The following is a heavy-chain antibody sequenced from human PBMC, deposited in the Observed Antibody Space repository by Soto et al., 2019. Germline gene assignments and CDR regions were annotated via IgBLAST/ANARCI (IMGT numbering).Heavy chain of an antibody. CDR3: ARRNPDYDSSGYYGIVMDY. J-gene: IGHJ4*02. V-gene: IGHV4-39*01. CDR1: GGSISSSSYY. Sequence: PSETLSLTCTVSGGSISSSSYYWGWIRQPPGKGLEWIGSIYYSGSTYYNPSLKSRVTISVDTSKNQFSLKLSSVTAADTAVYYCARRNPDYDSSGYYGIVMDYWGQGTLVTVSS. CDR2: IYYSGST. D-gene: IGHD3-22*01.